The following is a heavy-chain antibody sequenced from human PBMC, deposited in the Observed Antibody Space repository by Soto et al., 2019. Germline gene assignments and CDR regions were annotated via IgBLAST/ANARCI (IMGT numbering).Heavy chain of an antibody. CDR2: IYYSGST. J-gene: IGHJ6*03. V-gene: IGHV4-59*08. D-gene: IGHD1-26*01. CDR3: ARLRSEKSNYYYYMDV. Sequence: QVQLQESGPGLVKPSETLSLTCTVSGGSISSYYWSWIRQPPGKGLEWIGYIYYSGSTNYNPSLKSRVTISVDTSKNQFSLKLSSVTAADTAVYYCARLRSEKSNYYYYMDVWGKGTTVTVSS. CDR1: GGSISSYY.